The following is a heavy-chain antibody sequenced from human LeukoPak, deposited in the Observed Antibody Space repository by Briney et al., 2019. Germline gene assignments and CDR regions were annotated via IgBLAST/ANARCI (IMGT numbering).Heavy chain of an antibody. CDR2: IKQDGSEK. J-gene: IGHJ3*02. D-gene: IGHD3-3*01. Sequence: PGGSLRLSCAASGFTVSSNYMSWVRQAPGKGLEWVANIKQDGSEKYYVDSVKGRFTISRDNAKNSLYLQMNSLRAEDTAVYYCARDGPQRFESYYDFWSGYPDAFDIWGQGTMVTVSS. V-gene: IGHV3-7*01. CDR3: ARDGPQRFESYYDFWSGYPDAFDI. CDR1: GFTVSSNY.